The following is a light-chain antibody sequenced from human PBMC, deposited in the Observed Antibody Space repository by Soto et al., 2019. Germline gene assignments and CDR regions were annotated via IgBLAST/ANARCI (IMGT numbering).Light chain of an antibody. CDR1: QSVSSSY. J-gene: IGKJ1*01. CDR3: QQYGSSPKT. V-gene: IGKV3-20*01. Sequence: EIVLTQSPGTLSLSPGERATLSCRASQSVSSSYLAWYQQKPGQAPRLLIYGATSRDTGIPARFSGSWSGTDFTLTISRLEPEDFAVYYCQQYGSSPKTFGQGTKVEIK. CDR2: GAT.